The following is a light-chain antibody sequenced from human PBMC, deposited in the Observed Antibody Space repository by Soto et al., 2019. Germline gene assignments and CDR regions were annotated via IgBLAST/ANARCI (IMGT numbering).Light chain of an antibody. J-gene: IGKJ2*01. Sequence: DIQMTQSPSSLSASVGDRVTITCRASQSISIYLNWYQQKPGKAPRLLIYAASRLQSGVPSRFSGSGSGTDFTLTISSLQPEDFATYYCQQSYIMPICTFGQGTRLDIK. CDR2: AAS. V-gene: IGKV1-39*01. CDR3: QQSYIMPICT. CDR1: QSISIY.